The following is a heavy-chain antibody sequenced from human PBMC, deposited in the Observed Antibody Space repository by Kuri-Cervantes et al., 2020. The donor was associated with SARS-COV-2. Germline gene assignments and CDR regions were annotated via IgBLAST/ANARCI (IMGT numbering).Heavy chain of an antibody. V-gene: IGHV1-3*01. CDR3: ARRFYGSSWYNYYYYGMDV. D-gene: IGHD6-13*01. J-gene: IGHJ6*01. CDR1: GYTFTSYA. CDR2: INAGNGNT. Sequence: ASVKVSCKASGYTFTSYAMHWVRQAPGQRLEWMGWINAGNGNTKYSQKFQGRVTMTRNTSISTAYMELSSLRSEDTAVYYCARRFYGSSWYNYYYYGMDVWGQGTTVTVSS.